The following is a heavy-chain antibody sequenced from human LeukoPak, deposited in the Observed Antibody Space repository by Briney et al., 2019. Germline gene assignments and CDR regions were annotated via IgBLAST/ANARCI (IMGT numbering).Heavy chain of an antibody. CDR3: AKDQVWIVVGSFDY. CDR2: ISGSGCST. J-gene: IGHJ4*02. Sequence: QPGGSLRLSCAASGFTFSSYAMSWVRQAPGKGLEWVSGISGSGCSTYYADSVKGRFTISRDNSKNTLYLQMTSLRAEDTAVYYCAKDQVWIVVGSFDYWGQGTLVTVSS. CDR1: GFTFSSYA. V-gene: IGHV3-23*01. D-gene: IGHD3-22*01.